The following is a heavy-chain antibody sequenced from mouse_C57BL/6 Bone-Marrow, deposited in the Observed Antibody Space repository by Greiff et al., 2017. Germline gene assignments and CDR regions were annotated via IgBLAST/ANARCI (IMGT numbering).Heavy chain of an antibody. Sequence: VQLKQSGPVLVKPGASVKMSCKASGYTFTDYYMNWVKQSHGKSLEWIGVINPYNGGTSYNQKFKGKATSTVDKSSSTAYMELNSLTSEDSAVYYCARADGSFAYWGQGTLVTVSA. CDR2: INPYNGGT. CDR3: ARADGSFAY. J-gene: IGHJ3*01. CDR1: GYTFTDYY. V-gene: IGHV1-19*01. D-gene: IGHD1-1*01.